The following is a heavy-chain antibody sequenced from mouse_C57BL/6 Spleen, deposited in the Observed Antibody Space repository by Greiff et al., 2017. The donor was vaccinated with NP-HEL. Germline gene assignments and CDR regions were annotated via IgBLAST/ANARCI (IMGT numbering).Heavy chain of an antibody. Sequence: EVKLMESGGGLVKPGGSLKLSCAASGFTFSSYAMSWVRQTPEKRLEWVATISDGGSYTYYPDNVKGRVTISRDNAKNNLYLQMSHLKSEDTAMYYCARDRGNYFDYWGQGTTLTVSS. CDR3: ARDRGNYFDY. CDR2: ISDGGSYT. V-gene: IGHV5-4*01. CDR1: GFTFSSYA. J-gene: IGHJ2*01.